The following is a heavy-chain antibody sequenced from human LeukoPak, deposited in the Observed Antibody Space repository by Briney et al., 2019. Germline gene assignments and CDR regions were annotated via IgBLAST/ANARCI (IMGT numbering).Heavy chain of an antibody. V-gene: IGHV4-59*01. Sequence: PSETLSLTCTVSGGSISSYYWSWIRQPPGKGLEWIGYIYYSGSTNYNPSLKSRVTISVDTSKNQFSLKLSSVTAADTAVYYCARDSGQWLFSGWIDPWGQGTLVTVSS. CDR1: GGSISSYY. J-gene: IGHJ5*02. CDR3: ARDSGQWLFSGWIDP. D-gene: IGHD6-19*01. CDR2: IYYSGST.